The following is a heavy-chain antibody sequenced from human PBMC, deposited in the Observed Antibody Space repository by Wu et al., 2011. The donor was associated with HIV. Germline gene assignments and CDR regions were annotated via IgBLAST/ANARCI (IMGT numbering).Heavy chain of an antibody. V-gene: IGHV1-46*01. D-gene: IGHD2-2*01. Sequence: QVQLAQSGAEVKKPGASVKVSCKASGYTFSRYYIHWVRQAPGQGLEWLGLISPGSGDTKFAQKFQGRLTMTRDTSTSSVYMELNSLRSEDTAVYYCARDGWEIGCSSTSCYRWLDPWAEGTLVTVSS. CDR2: ISPGSGDT. CDR1: GYTFSRYY. CDR3: ARDGWEIGCSSTSCYRWLDP. J-gene: IGHJ5*02.